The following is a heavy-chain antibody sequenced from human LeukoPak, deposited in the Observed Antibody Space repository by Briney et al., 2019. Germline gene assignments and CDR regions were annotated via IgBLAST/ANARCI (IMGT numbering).Heavy chain of an antibody. J-gene: IGHJ4*02. CDR2: ITSSGDGT. D-gene: IGHD3-22*01. V-gene: IGHV3-23*01. Sequence: GGSLRLSCAASGFTFSIYAMSWVRQAPGKGLQWVASITSSGDGTYYADSVKGRFTISRDNSENMLYLQMNSLRVEDTAVYFCAKDRPNYYGSNGHYYRRDGDYWGQGTLVTVSS. CDR1: GFTFSIYA. CDR3: AKDRPNYYGSNGHYYRRDGDY.